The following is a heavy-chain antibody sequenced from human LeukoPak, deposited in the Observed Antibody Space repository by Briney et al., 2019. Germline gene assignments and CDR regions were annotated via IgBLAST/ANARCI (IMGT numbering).Heavy chain of an antibody. D-gene: IGHD6-13*01. V-gene: IGHV1-2*02. CDR3: AREPLGYGSTWYPQFGDY. Sequence: ASVKVSCKASGYTFTGCYMHWVRQAPGQGLEWMGWINPNSGGTNYAQKFQGRVTMTRDTSSSTAYMEVSRLRYDDTAVYYCAREPLGYGSTWYPQFGDYWGQGTLVTVSS. CDR2: INPNSGGT. J-gene: IGHJ4*02. CDR1: GYTFTGCY.